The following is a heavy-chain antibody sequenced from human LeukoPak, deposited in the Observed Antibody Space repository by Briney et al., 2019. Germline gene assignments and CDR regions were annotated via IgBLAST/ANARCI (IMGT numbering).Heavy chain of an antibody. V-gene: IGHV1-69*04. CDR1: GGSFTAYA. CDR3: ARDGVAGVYYFDY. D-gene: IGHD6-19*01. Sequence: ASVKVSCKASGGSFTAYAINWVRQAPGQGLEWMGRIIPVLRTANSAQRFQGRVTINAERSTSTVYMELRSLTSEDTAVYYCARDGVAGVYYFDYWGQGTLVTVSS. CDR2: IIPVLRTA. J-gene: IGHJ4*02.